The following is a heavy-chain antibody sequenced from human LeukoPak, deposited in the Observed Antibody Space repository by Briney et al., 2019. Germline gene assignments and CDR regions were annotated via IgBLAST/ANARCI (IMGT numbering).Heavy chain of an antibody. D-gene: IGHD1-26*01. CDR1: GFTFSSYG. CDR3: ARETGGIGSYGAFDI. Sequence: GGSLRLSCAASGFTFSSYGMHWVRQAPGKGLEWVAVISYDGSNKYYADSVKGRFTISRDNSKNALYLQMNSLRAEDTAVYYCARETGGIGSYGAFDIWGQGTMVTVSS. J-gene: IGHJ3*02. CDR2: ISYDGSNK. V-gene: IGHV3-30*03.